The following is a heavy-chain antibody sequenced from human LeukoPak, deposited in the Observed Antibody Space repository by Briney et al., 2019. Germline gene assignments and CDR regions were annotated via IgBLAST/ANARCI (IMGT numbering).Heavy chain of an antibody. V-gene: IGHV3-21*01. Sequence: TGGSLRLSCAASGFTFSYYGMNWVRQAPGKGLEWVSSISSSSSYIYYADSVKGRFTISRDNAKNSLYLQMNSLRAEDTAVYYCARDQEWGPDGFDYWGQGTLVTVSS. J-gene: IGHJ4*02. CDR3: ARDQEWGPDGFDY. D-gene: IGHD1-26*01. CDR2: ISSSSSYI. CDR1: GFTFSYYG.